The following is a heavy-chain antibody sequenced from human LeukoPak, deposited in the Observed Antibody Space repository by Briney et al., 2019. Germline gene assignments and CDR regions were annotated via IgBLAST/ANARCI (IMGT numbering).Heavy chain of an antibody. CDR1: GFTFSSYA. Sequence: GRSLRLSCAASGFTFSSYAMHWVGQAPGKGLEWVAVISYDGSNKYYADSVKGRFTISRDNSKNTLYLQMNSLRAEDTAVYYCARDYYDSSGYPGTLDYWGQGTLVTVSS. V-gene: IGHV3-30*01. CDR3: ARDYYDSSGYPGTLDY. D-gene: IGHD3-22*01. CDR2: ISYDGSNK. J-gene: IGHJ4*02.